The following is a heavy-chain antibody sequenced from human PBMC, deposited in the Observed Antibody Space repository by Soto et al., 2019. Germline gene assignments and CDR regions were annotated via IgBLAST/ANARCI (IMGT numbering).Heavy chain of an antibody. Sequence: GPVLVKPTXXXXXXCTXXXXXXSNTRMGVXXXXXXXXKXLEWLAHIVSNDEKSYSTSLKSRLTISKDTSKSQVVLSMTNMDPVDTDTYYCTRIEKGSATYTWGQGTLVTVSS. CDR1: XXXXSNTRMG. V-gene: IGHV2-26*01. J-gene: IGHJ5*02. CDR3: TRIEKGSATYT. CDR2: IVSNDEK. D-gene: IGHD3-10*01.